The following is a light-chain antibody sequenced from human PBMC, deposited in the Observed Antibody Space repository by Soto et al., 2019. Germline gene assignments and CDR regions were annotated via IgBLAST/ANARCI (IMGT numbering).Light chain of an antibody. Sequence: EMVMTQSPATLSVSPGGRVTLSCRASQSVSSSLAWYQQRPGQAPRLLIYGASTRATGIPARFSGSGSGTEFTLTISSLQSEDSAVYYCQQHNNWITFGQGTRLEMK. CDR3: QQHNNWIT. V-gene: IGKV3-15*01. J-gene: IGKJ5*01. CDR1: QSVSSS. CDR2: GAS.